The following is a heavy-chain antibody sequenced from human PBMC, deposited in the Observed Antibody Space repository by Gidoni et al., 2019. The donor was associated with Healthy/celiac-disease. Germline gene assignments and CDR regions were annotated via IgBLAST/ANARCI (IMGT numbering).Heavy chain of an antibody. J-gene: IGHJ4*02. Sequence: EVQLLESGGGLVQPGGSLSLSCAASGFPFRSYAMGWVRQAPGKGLEWVSAISGSGGSTYYADSVKGRFTISRDNSKNTLYLQMNSLRAEDTAVYYCAKELGKGSGWLGDSHMDYWGQGTLVTVSS. D-gene: IGHD6-19*01. CDR1: GFPFRSYA. CDR3: AKELGKGSGWLGDSHMDY. V-gene: IGHV3-23*01. CDR2: ISGSGGST.